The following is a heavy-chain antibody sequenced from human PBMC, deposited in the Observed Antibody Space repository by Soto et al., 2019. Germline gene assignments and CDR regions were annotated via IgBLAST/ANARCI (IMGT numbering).Heavy chain of an antibody. CDR3: AMSMFRGIITPDY. V-gene: IGHV1-69*01. CDR1: GGTFSNYA. Sequence: QVQLVQSGAEVKKPGSSVKVSCKASGGTFSNYAITWVRQAPGQGLEWMGGSIPIFGTANSAQKFQGRVTITADESTSTAYMELSSLRSEDTAMYYCAMSMFRGIITPDYWGQGTLVAVSS. D-gene: IGHD3-10*01. CDR2: SIPIFGTA. J-gene: IGHJ4*02.